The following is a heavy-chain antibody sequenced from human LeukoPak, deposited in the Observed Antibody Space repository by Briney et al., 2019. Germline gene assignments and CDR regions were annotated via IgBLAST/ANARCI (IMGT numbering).Heavy chain of an antibody. CDR3: ARGGSGLGGAYDI. Sequence: PSATLSLTCTVSGGSISSGDYYWSWIRQPPGKGLEWIGYIYYSGSTYYNPSLKSRVTISVDTSKNQFSLKLSSVTAADTAVYYCARGGSGLGGAYDICGQGTMVTVSS. J-gene: IGHJ3*02. V-gene: IGHV4-30-4*08. CDR2: IYYSGST. D-gene: IGHD3-10*01. CDR1: GGSISSGDYY.